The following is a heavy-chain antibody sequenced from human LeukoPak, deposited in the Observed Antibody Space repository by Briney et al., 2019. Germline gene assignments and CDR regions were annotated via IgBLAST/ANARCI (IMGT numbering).Heavy chain of an antibody. J-gene: IGHJ4*02. D-gene: IGHD6-6*01. V-gene: IGHV3-21*01. CDR3: SRERIAARPFDY. CDR2: ISSSSSYI. CDR1: GFTFSSYS. Sequence: KTRGSLRLSCAASGFTFSSYSMNWVRQAPGKGLEWVSSISSSSSYIYYADSVKGRFTISRDNAKNSLYLQMNSLRAEDTAVYYCSRERIAARPFDYWGQGTLVTVSS.